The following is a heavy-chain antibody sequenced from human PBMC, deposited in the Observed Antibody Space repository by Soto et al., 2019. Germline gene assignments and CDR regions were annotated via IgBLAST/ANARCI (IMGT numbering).Heavy chain of an antibody. CDR1: RLTFRSYG. CDR2: ISYDGSNE. V-gene: IGHV3-30*03. CDR3: ATDHARAYWGGGCYAGVGGGHFDY. J-gene: IGHJ4*02. Sequence: QVQLVESGGGVVQPGRSLRLSCAASRLTFRSYGMHWVRQAPGKGLEWVAVISYDGSNEYYADSVKGRFTISRDNSKNGLDLPMTILRAEDRAVCYCATDHARAYWGGGCYAGVGGGHFDYWGQGTLVTVSS. D-gene: IGHD2-21*01.